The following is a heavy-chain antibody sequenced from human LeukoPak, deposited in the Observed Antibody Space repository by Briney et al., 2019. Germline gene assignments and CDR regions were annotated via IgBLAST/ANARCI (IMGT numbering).Heavy chain of an antibody. CDR3: ARGGRGEGTGTTRVAFDI. V-gene: IGHV1-46*01. D-gene: IGHD1-1*01. Sequence: GASVKVSCKAAGYTFTTYYMHWVRQAPGQGLEWMGTINPSGGSTSYAQKFQGRVTMTRDTSTSTVYMELSSLRSEDTAVYYCARGGRGEGTGTTRVAFDIWGHGTMVTVSS. J-gene: IGHJ3*02. CDR1: GYTFTTYY. CDR2: INPSGGST.